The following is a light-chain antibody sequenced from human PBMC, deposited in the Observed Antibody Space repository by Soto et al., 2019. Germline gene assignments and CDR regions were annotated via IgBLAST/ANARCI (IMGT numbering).Light chain of an antibody. CDR3: QQCDNLPLT. V-gene: IGKV1-33*01. CDR2: DAS. J-gene: IGKJ4*01. Sequence: DIQMTQSPSSLSASVGDRVTITCQASQDISNYLNWYQQKPGKAPKLLLYDASNLETVVPSRFSCSGSGTDSTFTISRLQPEDIVTYYCQQCDNLPLTFGGGTKVEIK. CDR1: QDISNY.